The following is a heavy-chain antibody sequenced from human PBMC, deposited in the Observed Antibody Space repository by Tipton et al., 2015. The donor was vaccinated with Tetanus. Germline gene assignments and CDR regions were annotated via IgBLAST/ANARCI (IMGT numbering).Heavy chain of an antibody. CDR3: ARVICAGPCFHNAL. V-gene: IGHV1-69*01. Sequence: QLVQSGAEAKKPGSSVKVSCKASGGTFSSYAVSWVRQTPGQGLEWIGGIIPLLDATNYAQKFQGKVTMTADESTNTVYLDGSSLFSDDPAVYYCARVICAGPCFHNALWGHGSLVTVSS. D-gene: IGHD2-21*02. J-gene: IGHJ4*01. CDR2: IIPLLDAT. CDR1: GGTFSSYA.